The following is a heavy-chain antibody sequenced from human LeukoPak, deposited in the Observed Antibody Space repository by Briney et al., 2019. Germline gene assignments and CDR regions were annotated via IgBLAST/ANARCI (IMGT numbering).Heavy chain of an antibody. D-gene: IGHD3-10*01. CDR3: ARDQSSYMVRGGDAFDI. J-gene: IGHJ3*02. CDR1: GYSIGSGYY. CDR2: IYYSGST. Sequence: PSETLSLTCTVSGYSIGSGYYWGWIRQPPGKGLEWIGSIYYSGSTYYNPSLKSRVTISVDTSKNQFSLKLSSVTAADTAVYYCARDQSSYMVRGGDAFDIWGQGTMVTVSS. V-gene: IGHV4-38-2*02.